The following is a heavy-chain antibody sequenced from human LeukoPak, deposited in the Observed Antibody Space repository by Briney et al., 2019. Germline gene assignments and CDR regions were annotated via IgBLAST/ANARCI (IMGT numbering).Heavy chain of an antibody. Sequence: SETLSLTCTVSGYSISNGYYWGWIRQPPGKGLEWIGSIYHSGSTYYNPSLKSRVTISVDTSKNQFSLKLSSVTAADTAVFYCARVRVYDSSGYHAFDIWGQGTMVTVSS. D-gene: IGHD3-22*01. CDR3: ARVRVYDSSGYHAFDI. CDR2: IYHSGST. V-gene: IGHV4-38-2*02. CDR1: GYSISNGYY. J-gene: IGHJ3*02.